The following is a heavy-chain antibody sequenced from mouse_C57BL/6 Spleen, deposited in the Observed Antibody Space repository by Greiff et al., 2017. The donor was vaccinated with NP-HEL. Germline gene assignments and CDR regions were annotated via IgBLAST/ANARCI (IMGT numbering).Heavy chain of an antibody. D-gene: IGHD3-1*01. Sequence: QVQLQQPGAELVRPGSSVKLSCKASGYTFTSYWLHWVKQRPIQGLEWIGNIDPSDSETHYNQKFKDKATLTVDKSSSTAYMQLSSLTSEDSAVYYCARSRASYWYFDVWGTGTTVTVSS. J-gene: IGHJ1*03. V-gene: IGHV1-52*01. CDR1: GYTFTSYW. CDR2: IDPSDSET. CDR3: ARSRASYWYFDV.